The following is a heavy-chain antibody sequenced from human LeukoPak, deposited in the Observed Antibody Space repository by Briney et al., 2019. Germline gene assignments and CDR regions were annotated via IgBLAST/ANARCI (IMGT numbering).Heavy chain of an antibody. D-gene: IGHD3-10*01. J-gene: IGHJ4*02. Sequence: SETLSLTCAVYGGSFSGYYWSWIRQPPGKGLEWIGEINRSGSTNYNPSLKSRVTISVDTSKNQFSLKLSSVTAADTAVYYCARGTRYYYGSGSYYKHWGQGTLVTVSS. CDR1: GGSFSGYY. V-gene: IGHV4-34*01. CDR3: ARGTRYYYGSGSYYKH. CDR2: INRSGST.